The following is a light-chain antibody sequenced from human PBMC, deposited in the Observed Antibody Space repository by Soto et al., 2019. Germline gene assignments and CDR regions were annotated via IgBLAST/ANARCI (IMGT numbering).Light chain of an antibody. CDR1: QGISSY. CDR3: QQLNSYTWT. J-gene: IGKJ1*01. V-gene: IGKV1-9*01. Sequence: DIQMTQSPSSLSASVGDRVTITCRASQGISSYLDWYQQKPGKAPKLLIYAASTLQSGVPSRFSGSGSGTDLTLTISSLQNEDFATYYCQQLNSYTWTFGHGTQVDIK. CDR2: AAS.